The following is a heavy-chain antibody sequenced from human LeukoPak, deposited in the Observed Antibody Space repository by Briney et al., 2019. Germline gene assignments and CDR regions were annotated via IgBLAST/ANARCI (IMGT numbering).Heavy chain of an antibody. CDR3: ARGRYSGTTYYFDY. CDR2: IKKAGSET. Sequence: GGSLRLSCAASGFTFSTSWMSWVRQVPGKGLEWVANIKKAGSETYYVDSVKGRFTISRDNAKNSLYPQMNSLRAEDTAMYYCARGRYSGTTYYFDYWGQGTLVTVSS. CDR1: GFTFSTSW. V-gene: IGHV3-7*03. D-gene: IGHD5-12*01. J-gene: IGHJ4*02.